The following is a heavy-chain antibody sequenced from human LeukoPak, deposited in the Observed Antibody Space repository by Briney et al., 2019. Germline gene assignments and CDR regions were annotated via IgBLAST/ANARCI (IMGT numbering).Heavy chain of an antibody. J-gene: IGHJ3*02. CDR3: ARDLGDTDAFDI. V-gene: IGHV1-46*01. D-gene: IGHD3-9*01. CDR1: GYTFTSYY. CDR2: INPSGGST. Sequence: ASVKVSCKASGYTFTSYYMHWVRQAPGQGLEWMGIINPSGGSTSYAQKFQGRVTMTRDTSTSTVYRELSSLRSEDTAVYYCARDLGDTDAFDIWGQGTMVTVSS.